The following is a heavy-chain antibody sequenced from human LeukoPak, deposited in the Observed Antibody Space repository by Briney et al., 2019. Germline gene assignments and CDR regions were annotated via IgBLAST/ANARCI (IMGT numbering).Heavy chain of an antibody. V-gene: IGHV4-38-2*02. CDR2: IYHSGST. CDR1: GYSISSGYY. D-gene: IGHD6-19*01. Sequence: SETLSLTCTVSGYSISSGYYWGWIRQPPGKGLEWIGSIYHSGSTYYNPSLKSRVTMSVDTSKNQFSLKLSSVTAADTAVYYCARRGAYSSGWYNEYYFDYWGQGTLVTVSS. J-gene: IGHJ4*02. CDR3: ARRGAYSSGWYNEYYFDY.